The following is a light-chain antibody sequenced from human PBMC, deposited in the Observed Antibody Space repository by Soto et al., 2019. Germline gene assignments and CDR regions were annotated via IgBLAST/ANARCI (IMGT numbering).Light chain of an antibody. CDR3: QQRSDWPWT. J-gene: IGKJ1*01. V-gene: IGKV3D-20*02. CDR2: GAS. Sequence: EIVLTQSPGTLSLSPGERATLFCRASQSVTSSSIAWHQQKPGQAPRLLIYGASNRATGIPARFSGGGSGTDFTLTISSLEPEDFAVYYCQQRSDWPWTFGQGTKVDIK. CDR1: QSVTSSS.